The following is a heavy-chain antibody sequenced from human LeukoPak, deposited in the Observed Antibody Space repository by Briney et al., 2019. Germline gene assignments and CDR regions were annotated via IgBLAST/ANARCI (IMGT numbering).Heavy chain of an antibody. CDR2: IYSGGST. CDR1: GFTVSSNY. CDR3: ARDPVAAAGSSTDY. V-gene: IGHV3-53*01. D-gene: IGHD6-13*01. J-gene: IGHJ4*02. Sequence: GGSLRLSCAASGFTVSSNYMSWVRQAPGKGLEWVSVIYSGGSTYYADSVKGRFTISRDNSKNTLYLKMNSLRVEDTAVYYCARDPVAAAGSSTDYWGQGTLVTVST.